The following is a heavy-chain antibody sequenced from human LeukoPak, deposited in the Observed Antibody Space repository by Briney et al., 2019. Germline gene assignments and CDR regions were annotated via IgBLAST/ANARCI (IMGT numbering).Heavy chain of an antibody. CDR1: GGSISSGGYY. D-gene: IGHD2-21*02. J-gene: IGHJ2*01. CDR2: INHSGST. V-gene: IGHV4-39*01. CDR3: ARHSLSRQHIVVVTAVHWYFDL. Sequence: PSETLSLTCTVSGGSISSGGYYWSWIRQPPGKGLEWIGEINHSGSTNYNPSLKSRVTISVDTSKNQFSLKLNSVTAADTAVYYCARHSLSRQHIVVVTAVHWYFDLWGRGTLVTVSS.